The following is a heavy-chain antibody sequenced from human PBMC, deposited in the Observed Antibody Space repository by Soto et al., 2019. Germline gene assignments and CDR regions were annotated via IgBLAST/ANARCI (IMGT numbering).Heavy chain of an antibody. CDR1: GVTSGRYA. CDR2: ISGDGVHK. CDR3: AKDQSLGYYGSGSDY. D-gene: IGHD3-10*01. Sequence: VESGGGVVKPGTSLRLSCVFSGVTSGRYAMHWVRQAPGKGLEWVAVISGDGVHKYYSQSARGRFTISRDNSKNTLYVQLLSLPLEDTAVYYCAKDQSLGYYGSGSDYWGQGTLVTVSS. V-gene: IGHV3-30*18. J-gene: IGHJ4*02.